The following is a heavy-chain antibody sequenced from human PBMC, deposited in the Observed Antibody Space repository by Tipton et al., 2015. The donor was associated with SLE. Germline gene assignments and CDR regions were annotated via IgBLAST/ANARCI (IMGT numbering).Heavy chain of an antibody. CDR2: IYYSGST. V-gene: IGHV4-39*07. J-gene: IGHJ4*02. D-gene: IGHD6-6*01. CDR3: AREGRREQLALDY. Sequence: WVRQGPGKGLEWIGSIYYSGSTYYNPSLKSRVTISVDTSKNQFSLKLSSVTAADTAVYYCAREGRREQLALDYWGQGTLVTVSS.